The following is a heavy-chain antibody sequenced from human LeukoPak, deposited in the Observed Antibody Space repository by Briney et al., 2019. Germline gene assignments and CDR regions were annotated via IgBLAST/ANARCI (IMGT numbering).Heavy chain of an antibody. Sequence: PSEALSLTCAVSGDSMRGYYWSWIRQPPGEALEWIGYVYYSGSTNYNPSLKSRVTMSVDTSKSQFSLMLTSETAADTAVYYCARHLYYYDDIDLWGQGTLVTVSS. CDR1: GDSMRGYY. D-gene: IGHD3-22*01. J-gene: IGHJ5*02. V-gene: IGHV4-59*08. CDR3: ARHLYYYDDIDL. CDR2: VYYSGST.